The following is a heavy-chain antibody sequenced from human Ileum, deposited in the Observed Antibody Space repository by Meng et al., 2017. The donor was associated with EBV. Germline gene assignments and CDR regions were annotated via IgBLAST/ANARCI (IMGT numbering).Heavy chain of an antibody. CDR1: GFTFSSYA. CDR2: ISYDGSNK. V-gene: IGHV3-30-3*01. D-gene: IGHD5-24*01. J-gene: IGHJ4*02. CDR3: ARDRDGYHDY. Sequence: QWQLVESGGGVVQPGRSLRLSCAASGFTFSSYAMHWVRQAPGKGLEWVAVISYDGSNKYYADSVKGRFTISRDNSKNTLYLQMNSLRAEDTAVYYCARDRDGYHDYWGQGTLVTVSS.